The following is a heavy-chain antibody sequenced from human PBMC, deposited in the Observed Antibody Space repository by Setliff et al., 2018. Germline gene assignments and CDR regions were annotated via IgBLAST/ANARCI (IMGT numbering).Heavy chain of an antibody. V-gene: IGHV4-30-2*01. CDR3: ARGFAAEYSSGWETWYYYYYMDV. CDR1: GDSISSGDYF. D-gene: IGHD6-19*01. Sequence: PSETLSLTCTVSGDSISSGDYFWSWIRQPPGKGLEWIAYIYHSGSTNYNPSLKSRVTISVDTPKNQFSLKLSSVTAADTAVYYCARGFAAEYSSGWETWYYYYYMDVWGKGTTVTVSS. CDR2: IYHSGST. J-gene: IGHJ6*03.